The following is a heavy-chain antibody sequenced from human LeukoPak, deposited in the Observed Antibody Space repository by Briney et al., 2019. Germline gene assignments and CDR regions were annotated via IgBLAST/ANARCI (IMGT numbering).Heavy chain of an antibody. Sequence: ASVKVSCKASGYTFTGYYMHWVRQAPGQGLEWMGRINPNSGGTNYAQKFQGRGNITRDTAISTDYMELRRLRDGDTAVYYCARGPNDCFGYWGQGTLVTVSS. V-gene: IGHV1-2*06. J-gene: IGHJ4*02. CDR3: ARGPNDCFGY. D-gene: IGHD2-21*02. CDR2: INPNSGGT. CDR1: GYTFTGYY.